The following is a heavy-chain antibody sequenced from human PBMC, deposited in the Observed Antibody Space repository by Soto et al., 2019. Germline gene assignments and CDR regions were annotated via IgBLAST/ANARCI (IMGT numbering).Heavy chain of an antibody. CDR1: GGSISSSSHY. CDR3: ASELRRNYDS. D-gene: IGHD1-26*01. J-gene: IGHJ4*02. CDR2: IYYSGST. Sequence: SETLSLTCSVSGGSISSSSHYWGWIRQPPGKGLEWIGSIYYSGSTYYNPSLKSRVTISVDTSKNQFSLKLNSVTAADTAVYYCASELRRNYDSWGQGTLVTVSS. V-gene: IGHV4-39*01.